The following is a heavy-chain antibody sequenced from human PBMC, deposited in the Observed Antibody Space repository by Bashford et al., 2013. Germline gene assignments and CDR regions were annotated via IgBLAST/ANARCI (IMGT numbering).Heavy chain of an antibody. J-gene: IGHJ6*02. V-gene: IGHV1-24*01. D-gene: IGHD5-12*01. CDR3: ATRPTRGYDRASEHYYYGMDV. Sequence: VASVKVSCKVSGHTLTELSLHWVRQAPGKGLEWMGGFDPADGETVYAQKFQGRVSMTEDTSTDTGYMYLISLSSEDTAVYYCATRPTRGYDRASEHYYYGMDVVGTKGPRSPSP. CDR1: GHTLTELS. CDR2: FDPADGET.